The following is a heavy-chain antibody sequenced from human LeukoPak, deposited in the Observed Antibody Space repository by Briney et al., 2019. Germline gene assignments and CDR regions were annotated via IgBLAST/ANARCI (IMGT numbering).Heavy chain of an antibody. CDR2: IYYSGST. CDR1: GGSISSSSYY. Sequence: SETLSLTCTVSGGSISSSSYYWGWIRQPPGKGLEWIGSIYYSGSTYYNPSLKSRVTISVDTSKNQFSLKLSSVTAADTAVYYCARAHYDYIWGTFPHFDYWGQGTLVIVSS. CDR3: ARAHYDYIWGTFPHFDY. V-gene: IGHV4-39*07. J-gene: IGHJ4*02. D-gene: IGHD3-16*01.